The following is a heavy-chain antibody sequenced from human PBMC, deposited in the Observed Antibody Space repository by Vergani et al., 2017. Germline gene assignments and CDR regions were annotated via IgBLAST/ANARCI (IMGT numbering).Heavy chain of an antibody. J-gene: IGHJ4*02. D-gene: IGHD2-15*01. CDR1: GYSISSGYY. CDR2: IYHSGST. CDR3: ARVVVAATDDFDY. Sequence: QMQLQESGPGLVKPSETLSLTCTVSGYSISSGYYWGWIRQPPGKGLEWIGSIYHSGSTYYNPSLKSRVTISVDTSKNQFSLKLSSVTAADTAVYYCARVVVAATDDFDYWGQGTLVTVSS. V-gene: IGHV4-38-2*02.